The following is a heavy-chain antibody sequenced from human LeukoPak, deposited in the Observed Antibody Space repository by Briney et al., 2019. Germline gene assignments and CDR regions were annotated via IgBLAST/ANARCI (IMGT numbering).Heavy chain of an antibody. J-gene: IGHJ4*02. V-gene: IGHV4-34*01. CDR1: GGSFSGYY. Sequence: PSETLSLTGAVYGGSFSGYYWSWIRQPPGKGLEWIGEINHSGSTNYNPSLKSRVTISVDTSKNQFSLKLSSVTAADTAVYYCARGQKVAAPPKKDFDYWGQGTLVTVPS. D-gene: IGHD2-15*01. CDR3: ARGQKVAAPPKKDFDY. CDR2: INHSGST.